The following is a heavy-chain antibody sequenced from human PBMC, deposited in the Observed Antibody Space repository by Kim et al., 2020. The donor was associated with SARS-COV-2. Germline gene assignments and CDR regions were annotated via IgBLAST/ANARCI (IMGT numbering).Heavy chain of an antibody. D-gene: IGHD3-16*02. J-gene: IGHJ2*01. CDR1: GGSISSSSYY. V-gene: IGHV4-39*01. CDR3: ARYRNDYVWGSYRDPNWYFDL. CDR2: IYYSGST. Sequence: SETLSLTCTVSGGSISSSSYYWGWIRQPPGKGLEWIGSIYYSGSTYYNPSLKSRVTISVDTSKNQFSLKLSSVTAADTAVYYCARYRNDYVWGSYRDPNWYFDLWGRGTLVTVSS.